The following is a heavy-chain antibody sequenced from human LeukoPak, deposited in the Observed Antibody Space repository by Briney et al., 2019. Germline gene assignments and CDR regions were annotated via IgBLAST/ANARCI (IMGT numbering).Heavy chain of an antibody. V-gene: IGHV1-8*01. CDR1: GYIFTSFD. CDR3: ARGHFDY. CDR2: MNPDSGNT. J-gene: IGHJ4*02. Sequence: ASVTVSCTASGYIFTSFDISWVRQATGQGLEWMGWMNPDSGNTGYAQNFQGRVTLTRNTSISTAYMELSSLRSEDTAVYYCARGHFDYWGQGTPVTVSS.